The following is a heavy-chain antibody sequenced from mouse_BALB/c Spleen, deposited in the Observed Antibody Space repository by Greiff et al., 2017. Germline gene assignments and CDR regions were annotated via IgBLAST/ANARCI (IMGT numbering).Heavy chain of an antibody. CDR3: ARGGYRYYFDY. V-gene: IGHV5-6-5*01. J-gene: IGHJ3*01. Sequence: EVQLVESGGGLVKPGGSLKLSCAASGFTFSSYAMSWVRQTPEKRLEWVASISSGGSTYYPDSVKGRFTISRDNARNILYLQMSSLRSEDTAMYYCARGGYRYYFDYWGQGTLVTVSA. CDR2: ISSGGST. CDR1: GFTFSSYA. D-gene: IGHD2-4*01.